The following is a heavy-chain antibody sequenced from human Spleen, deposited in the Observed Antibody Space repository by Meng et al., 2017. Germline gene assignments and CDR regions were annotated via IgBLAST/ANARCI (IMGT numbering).Heavy chain of an antibody. CDR3: ARARRSSDTVSID. V-gene: IGHV1-2*02. D-gene: IGHD5/OR15-5a*01. CDR2: INPNSDVT. J-gene: IGHJ4*02. CDR1: GYTFTGYY. Sequence: ASVKVSCKASGYTFTGYYMHWVRQAPGQGLEWMGWINPNSDVTNYAQKFQGRVTMTRDTSISTAYMEMRGLTSDDAAVYFCARARRSSDTVSIDWGQGTLVTVYS.